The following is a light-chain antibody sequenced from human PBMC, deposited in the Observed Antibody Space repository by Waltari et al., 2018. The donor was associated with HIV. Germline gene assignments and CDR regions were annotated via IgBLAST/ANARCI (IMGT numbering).Light chain of an antibody. CDR1: HPNIGNNY. V-gene: IGLV1-51*01. CDR3: GTWETTLSAVV. CDR2: DDD. J-gene: IGLJ2*01. Sequence: SVLTQPPSASACPGEPVILSCSGRHPNIGNNYVSSYQQLPGTAPKLFIYDDDLRHSGIPDRFSGARSGTSATLGITGLQTGGEADYYCGTWETTLSAVVFGGGTKLTVL.